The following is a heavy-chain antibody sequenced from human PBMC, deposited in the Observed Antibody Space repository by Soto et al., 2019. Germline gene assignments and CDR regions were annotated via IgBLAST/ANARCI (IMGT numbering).Heavy chain of an antibody. D-gene: IGHD5-12*01. V-gene: IGHV1-3*01. CDR3: ARVQYSGYDFKLAFDS. J-gene: IGHJ3*02. CDR2: IHAGNGYT. CDR1: GYTFDNYA. Sequence: QVQLVQSGAQVKKPGASVKVSCKASGYTFDNYALHWVRQAPGRRLEWMGWIHAGNGYTKYSPSFQGRVTITRDTAASTVHMDLSSLRSEDTAVYYCARVQYSGYDFKLAFDSWGQGTMVTVSS.